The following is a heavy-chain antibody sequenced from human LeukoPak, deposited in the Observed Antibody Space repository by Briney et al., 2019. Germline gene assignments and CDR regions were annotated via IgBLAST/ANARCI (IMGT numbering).Heavy chain of an antibody. J-gene: IGHJ5*02. CDR2: IYYSGST. D-gene: IGHD2-15*01. V-gene: IGHV4-59*01. CDR1: GGSISSYY. Sequence: SETLSLTCTVSGGSISSYYWSWIRQPAGKGLEWIGYIYYSGSTNYNLSLKSRVTISVDTSKNQFSLKLSSVTAADTAVYYCARSATRYCSGGSCYWFDPWGQGTLVTVSS. CDR3: ARSATRYCSGGSCYWFDP.